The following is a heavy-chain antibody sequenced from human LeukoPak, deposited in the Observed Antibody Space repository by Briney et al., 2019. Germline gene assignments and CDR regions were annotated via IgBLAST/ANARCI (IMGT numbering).Heavy chain of an antibody. CDR1: GFTFSSYS. CDR2: ISSSSSYI. Sequence: GGSLRLSCAASGFTFSSYSMNWVRQAPGKGLEWVSSISSSSSYIYYAGSVKGRFTISRDNAKNSLYLQMNSLRAEDTAVYYCAKAVSGGDYYFDYCGQGTLVTVSS. J-gene: IGHJ4*02. CDR3: AKAVSGGDYYFDY. V-gene: IGHV3-21*01. D-gene: IGHD2-21*01.